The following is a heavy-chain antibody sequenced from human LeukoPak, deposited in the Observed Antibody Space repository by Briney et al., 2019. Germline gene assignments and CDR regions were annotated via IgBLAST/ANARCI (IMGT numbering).Heavy chain of an antibody. CDR3: AKDTPLYDFWSGYYDY. D-gene: IGHD3-3*01. CDR2: ISWNSGSI. J-gene: IGHJ4*02. Sequence: GRSLRLSCAASGFTFDDYAMHWVRQAPGKGLEWVSGISWNSGSIGYADSVKGRFTISRGNAKNSLYLQMNSLRAEDTALYYCAKDTPLYDFWSGYYDYWGQGTLVTVSS. V-gene: IGHV3-9*01. CDR1: GFTFDDYA.